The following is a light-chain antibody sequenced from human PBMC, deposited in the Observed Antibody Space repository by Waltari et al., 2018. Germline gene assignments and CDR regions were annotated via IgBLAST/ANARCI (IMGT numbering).Light chain of an antibody. V-gene: IGLV2-14*01. CDR3: NSYTGSSSWV. J-gene: IGLJ3*02. CDR2: DVS. CDR1: TRDVGFYNY. Sequence: QSALTQPTSVSGSPGQSITIPCTGTTRDVGFYNYAPWYQQYPGKVPQILIDDVSERPSGVSSRFSGSKSGNTASLTMSGLQADDEADYYCNSYTGSSSWVFGGGTKVTVL.